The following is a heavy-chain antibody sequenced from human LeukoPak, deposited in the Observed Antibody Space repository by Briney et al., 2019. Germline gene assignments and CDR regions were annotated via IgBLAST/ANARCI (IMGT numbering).Heavy chain of an antibody. CDR3: ARGGYYDILTGYSPVFY. CDR2: INPNSGGT. CDR1: GYTFTGYY. V-gene: IGHV1-2*02. J-gene: IGHJ4*02. D-gene: IGHD3-9*01. Sequence: GASVKVSCKASGYTFTGYYMHWVRQAPGQGLEWMGWINPNSGGTNYAQKFQGRVTMTRDTSISTAYMELSRLRSDDTAVYYCARGGYYDILTGYSPVFYWGQGTLVTVSS.